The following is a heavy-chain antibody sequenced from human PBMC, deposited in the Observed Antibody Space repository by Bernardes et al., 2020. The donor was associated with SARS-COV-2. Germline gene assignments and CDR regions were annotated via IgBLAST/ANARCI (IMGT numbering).Heavy chain of an antibody. D-gene: IGHD6-19*01. V-gene: IGHV3-7*01. CDR1: GFTFSSYW. J-gene: IGHJ4*02. CDR2: IKQDGSEK. Sequence: GGSLRLSCAASGFTFSSYWMSWVRQAPGKGLEWVANIKQDGSEKYYVDSVKGRFTISRDNAKNSLYLQMNSLRAEDTDVYYCARERAVAGIPAFDYWGQGTLVTVSS. CDR3: ARERAVAGIPAFDY.